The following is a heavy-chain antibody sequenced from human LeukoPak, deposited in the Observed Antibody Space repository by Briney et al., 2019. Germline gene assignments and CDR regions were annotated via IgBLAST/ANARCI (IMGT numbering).Heavy chain of an antibody. V-gene: IGHV3-23*01. CDR2: ISGSGGDT. CDR3: AKTTAGYSSGRYPGWPVDY. CDR1: GFTFSSYA. Sequence: PGGSLRLSCAASGFTFSSYAIYWVRQAPGKGLEWVSGISGSGGDTHFADSVKGRFTISRDKSKNTVFLQVDSLGAEDTAVYYCAKTTAGYSSGRYPGWPVDYWGQGTLVTVSS. J-gene: IGHJ4*02. D-gene: IGHD6-19*01.